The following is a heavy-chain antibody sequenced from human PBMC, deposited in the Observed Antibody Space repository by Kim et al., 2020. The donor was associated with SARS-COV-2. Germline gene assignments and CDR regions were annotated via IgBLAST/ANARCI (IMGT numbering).Heavy chain of an antibody. CDR1: AIILSSYS. CDR2: ISSSSGTI. Sequence: GSLRLSCAASAIILSSYSINWVRQAPGKGLEWVSYISSSSGTIYYADSVKGRFAISRDNAKNSLYLQMNSLRDEDTAVYYCAVYGSGSLLGGYYFDYWGQGTLVTVSP. CDR3: AVYGSGSLLGGYYFDY. V-gene: IGHV3-48*02. D-gene: IGHD3-10*01. J-gene: IGHJ4*02.